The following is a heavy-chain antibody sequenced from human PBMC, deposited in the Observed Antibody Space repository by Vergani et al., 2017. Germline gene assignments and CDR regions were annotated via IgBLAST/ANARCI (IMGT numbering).Heavy chain of an antibody. CDR3: ARDGKNNWNSDAGFDI. D-gene: IGHD1-7*01. CDR2: IYYSGST. CDR1: GGSISSYY. Sequence: QVQLQESGPGLVKPSETLSLTCTVSGGSISSYYWSWIRQPPGKGLEWIGYIYYSGSTNYNPSLKSRVTISVDTSKNQFSLKLSSVTAADTAVYYCARDGKNNWNSDAGFDIWGQGTMVTVSS. V-gene: IGHV4-59*01. J-gene: IGHJ3*02.